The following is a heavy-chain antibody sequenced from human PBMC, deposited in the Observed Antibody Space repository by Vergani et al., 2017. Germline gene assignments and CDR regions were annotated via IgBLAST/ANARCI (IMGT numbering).Heavy chain of an antibody. CDR2: IYYSGST. V-gene: IGHV4-39*01. CDR1: GGSISNNNYY. CDR3: ARHRPVVIGGGAFDI. Sequence: QLQLQESGPGLVKPSETLSLTCTVSGGSISNNNYYWGWIRQPPGKGLEWIGSIYYSGSTYYNPSLKSRVTISVDTSKNQFSLKLSSGTAADTAVYFCARHRPVVIGGGAFDIWGQGTMVTVSS. J-gene: IGHJ3*02. D-gene: IGHD3-22*01.